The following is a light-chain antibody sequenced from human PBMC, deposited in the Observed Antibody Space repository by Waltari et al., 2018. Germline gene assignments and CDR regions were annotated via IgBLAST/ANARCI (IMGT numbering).Light chain of an antibody. CDR2: DFN. Sequence: QSALTQPRSVSGSPGQSVAISCTGTSSDIGAYYFVSWYQQYPGQVPQLVIYDFNKRPSGVPDRFSGSQSANTASLTISGLQADDEADYYCCAHAGRQLHWVFGEGTKLTVL. V-gene: IGLV2-11*01. CDR1: SSDIGAYYF. J-gene: IGLJ3*02. CDR3: CAHAGRQLHWV.